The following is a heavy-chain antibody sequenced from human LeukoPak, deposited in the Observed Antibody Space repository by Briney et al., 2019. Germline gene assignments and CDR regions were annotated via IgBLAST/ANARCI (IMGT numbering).Heavy chain of an antibody. CDR3: ARDFGGNSIDY. J-gene: IGHJ4*02. Sequence: QPGGSLRLSCAASRFTFSSYWMSWVRQAPGKGLEWVANIKQDGSETYYVDSVKGRFTISRDNAKNSLYLQMNGLRAEDTAVYYCARDFGGNSIDYWGQGTLVTVS. CDR1: RFTFSSYW. CDR2: IKQDGSET. V-gene: IGHV3-7*05. D-gene: IGHD4-23*01.